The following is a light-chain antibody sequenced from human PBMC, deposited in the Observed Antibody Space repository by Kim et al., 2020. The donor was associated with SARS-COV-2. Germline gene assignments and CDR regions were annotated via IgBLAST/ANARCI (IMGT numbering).Light chain of an antibody. CDR1: QNINKW. Sequence: TTIGDRVIITCRASQNINKWLAWYQQKPGQAPKLLIYKGSTLHTGVPSRFSGSGSGTEFSLTITSLQPDDFATYCCQQYNIYPYSFGQGTKVEI. V-gene: IGKV1-5*03. J-gene: IGKJ2*03. CDR3: QQYNIYPYS. CDR2: KGS.